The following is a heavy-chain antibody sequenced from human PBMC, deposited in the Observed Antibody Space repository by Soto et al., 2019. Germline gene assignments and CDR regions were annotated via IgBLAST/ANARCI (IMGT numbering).Heavy chain of an antibody. CDR3: ARGGSSSWYLRWFDP. V-gene: IGHV3-33*01. D-gene: IGHD6-13*01. Sequence: QVQLVESGGGVVQPGRSLRLSCAASGFTFINYGMHWVRQAPGKGLEWVAVIWYDGSNKYYADSVKGRFTISRDNSKNTLYLQINRLRVEDTAVYYCARGGSSSWYLRWFDPWGQGTLVTVSS. CDR1: GFTFINYG. J-gene: IGHJ5*02. CDR2: IWYDGSNK.